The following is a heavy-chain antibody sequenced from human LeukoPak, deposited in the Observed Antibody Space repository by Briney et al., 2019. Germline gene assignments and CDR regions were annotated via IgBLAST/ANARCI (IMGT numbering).Heavy chain of an antibody. CDR3: ARESGGYCSTTSCYKGYFDY. CDR1: GFTFSSYS. J-gene: IGHJ4*02. V-gene: IGHV3-21*01. D-gene: IGHD2-2*02. CDR2: IVSSGRYI. Sequence: GGSLRLSCAAPGFTFSSYSMNWVRQAPGKGLEWVSSIVSSGRYIYYADSLKGRFTISRDNAKNSLYLQMNSLRAEDTAVYYCARESGGYCSTTSCYKGYFDYWGQGTLVTVSS.